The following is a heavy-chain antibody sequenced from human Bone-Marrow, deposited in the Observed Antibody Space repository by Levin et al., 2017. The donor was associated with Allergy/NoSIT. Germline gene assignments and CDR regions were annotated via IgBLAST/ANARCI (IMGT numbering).Heavy chain of an antibody. Sequence: GGSLRLSCKASGYTFTSYDINWVRQATGQGLEWMGWMNPNSGNTGYAQKFQGRVTMTRNTSISTAYMELSSLRSEDTAVYYCARGWTIFGVVIYYYYYGMDVWGQGTTVTVSS. J-gene: IGHJ6*02. V-gene: IGHV1-8*01. CDR2: MNPNSGNT. D-gene: IGHD3-3*01. CDR3: ARGWTIFGVVIYYYYYGMDV. CDR1: GYTFTSYD.